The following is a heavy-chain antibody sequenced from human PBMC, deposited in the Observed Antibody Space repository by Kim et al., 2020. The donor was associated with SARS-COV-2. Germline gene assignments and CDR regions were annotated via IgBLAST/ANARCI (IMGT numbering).Heavy chain of an antibody. CDR3: AREHYGDYSLDY. D-gene: IGHD4-17*01. CDR1: GFTISSYW. V-gene: IGHV3-7*01. J-gene: IGHJ4*02. Sequence: GGSLRLSCAASGFTISSYWMSWVRQAPGKGLEWVANIKQDGSEKYYVDSVKGRFTISRDNAKNSLYLQMNSLRAEDTAVYYCAREHYGDYSLDYWGQGTLVTVSS. CDR2: IKQDGSEK.